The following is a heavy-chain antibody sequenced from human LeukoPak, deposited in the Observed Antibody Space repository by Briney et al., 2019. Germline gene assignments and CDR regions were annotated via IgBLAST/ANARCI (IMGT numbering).Heavy chain of an antibody. CDR1: GFTFSSYS. V-gene: IGHV3-21*01. J-gene: IGHJ4*02. CDR3: AKDRFGELLSYFDY. Sequence: GGSLRLSCAASGFTFSSYSMNWVRQAPGKGLEWVSSISSSSSYIYYADSVKGRFTISRDNAKNSLYLQMNSLRAEDTAVYYCAKDRFGELLSYFDYWGQGTLVTVSS. CDR2: ISSSSSYI. D-gene: IGHD3-10*01.